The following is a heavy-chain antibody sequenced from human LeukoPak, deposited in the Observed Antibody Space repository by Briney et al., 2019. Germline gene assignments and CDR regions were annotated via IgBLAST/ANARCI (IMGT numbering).Heavy chain of an antibody. V-gene: IGHV3-21*01. CDR2: ISSSSSYI. CDR1: GFTFSSYS. Sequence: GWSLRLSCAASGFTFSSYSMNWVRQAPGKGLEWVSSISSSSSYIYYADSVKGRFTISRDNAKNSLYLQMNSLRAEDTAVYYCARDSDTAMVTYYYGMDVWGQGTTVTVSS. CDR3: ARDSDTAMVTYYYGMDV. D-gene: IGHD5-18*01. J-gene: IGHJ6*02.